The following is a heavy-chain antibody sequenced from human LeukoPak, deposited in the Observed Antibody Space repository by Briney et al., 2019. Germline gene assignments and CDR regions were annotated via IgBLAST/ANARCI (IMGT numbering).Heavy chain of an antibody. CDR2: IYHSGST. J-gene: IGHJ3*02. Sequence: SGTLSLTCAVSGGSISSSNWWSWVRQPPGKGLEWIGEIYHSGSTNYNPSLKSRVTISVDKSKNQFSLKLSSVTAADTAVYYCARVDIRSGWYGPSCDAFDIWGQGTMVTVSS. D-gene: IGHD6-19*01. CDR1: GGSISSSNW. CDR3: ARVDIRSGWYGPSCDAFDI. V-gene: IGHV4-4*02.